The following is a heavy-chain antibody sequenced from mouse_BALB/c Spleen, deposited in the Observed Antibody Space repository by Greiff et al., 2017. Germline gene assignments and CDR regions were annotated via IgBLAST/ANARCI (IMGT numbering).Heavy chain of an antibody. Sequence: EVQLHQSGPELVKPGASVKIPCTASGYTFTDYNMDWVKQSPGKSLEWIGDINPNNGGTIYNQKFKGKATLTVDKSSSTAYMELRSLTSEDTAVYYCARLGLRYLDYWGQGTTLTVSA. CDR2: INPNNGGT. V-gene: IGHV1-18*01. J-gene: IGHJ2*01. CDR1: GYTFTDYN. CDR3: ARLGLRYLDY. D-gene: IGHD4-1*01.